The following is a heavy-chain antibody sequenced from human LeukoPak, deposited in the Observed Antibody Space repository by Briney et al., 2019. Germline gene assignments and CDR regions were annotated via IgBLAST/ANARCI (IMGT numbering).Heavy chain of an antibody. D-gene: IGHD2-15*01. CDR1: GGSISSYY. CDR3: AREQVVAATGGEYFDY. CDR2: IYYSGST. Sequence: ASETLSLTCTVSGGSISSYYWSWIRQPPGKGLEWIGYIYYSGSTNYNHSLKSRVTISVDTSKNQFSLKLSSVTAADTAVYYCAREQVVAATGGEYFDYCGQGTLVTVSS. J-gene: IGHJ4*02. V-gene: IGHV4-59*01.